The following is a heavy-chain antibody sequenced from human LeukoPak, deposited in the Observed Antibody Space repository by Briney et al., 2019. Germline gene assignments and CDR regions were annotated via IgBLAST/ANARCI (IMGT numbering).Heavy chain of an antibody. Sequence: SGGSLRLSCAASGFTFDDYAMHWVRQAPGKGLEWVSGISWNSGSIGYADSVKGRFTISRDNAKNSLYLQMNSLRAEDTALYYCAKDKGSGVLWFGELFPYYYGMDVWGQGTTVTVSS. D-gene: IGHD3-10*01. CDR2: ISWNSGSI. CDR1: GFTFDDYA. CDR3: AKDKGSGVLWFGELFPYYYGMDV. J-gene: IGHJ6*02. V-gene: IGHV3-9*01.